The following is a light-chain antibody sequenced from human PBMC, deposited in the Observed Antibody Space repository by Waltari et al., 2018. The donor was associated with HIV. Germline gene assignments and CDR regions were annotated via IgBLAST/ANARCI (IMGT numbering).Light chain of an antibody. J-gene: IGKJ1*01. CDR3: HQSNNWPPWT. CDR1: QSVRNN. CDR2: GAF. Sequence: ETVMKQFPATLSVSPGERVTLSCKTSQSVRNNLKWYQQRPGQPPRLLIYGAFTRAPGIPARFSGAGSGTQFTLTISSLQSEDFAIYYCHQSNNWPPWTFGQGTRVEI. V-gene: IGKV3-15*01.